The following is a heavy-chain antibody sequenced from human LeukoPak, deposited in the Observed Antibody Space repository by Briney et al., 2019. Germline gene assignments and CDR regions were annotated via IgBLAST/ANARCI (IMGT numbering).Heavy chain of an antibody. V-gene: IGHV4-34*01. CDR1: GGSFSGYY. J-gene: IGHJ4*02. D-gene: IGHD3-3*01. Sequence: PSETLSLTCAVYGGSFSGYYWSWIRQPPGKGLEWIGEINHSGSTNYNPSLKSRVTISVDTSKNQFSLKLSSVTAADTAVYYCARGCPYYDFWSGYYHYFDYWGQGTLVTVSS. CDR2: INHSGST. CDR3: ARGCPYYDFWSGYYHYFDY.